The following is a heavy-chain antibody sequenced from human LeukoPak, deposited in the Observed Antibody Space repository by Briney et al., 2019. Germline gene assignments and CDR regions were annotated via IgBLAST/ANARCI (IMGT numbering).Heavy chain of an antibody. CDR3: ARDGPLAVAYFDY. CDR2: INHSGST. J-gene: IGHJ4*02. Sequence: PSETLSLTCAVYGGSFSGYYWSWIRQPPGKGLEWIGEINHSGSTNYNPSLKSRVTISVDTSKNQFSLKLSSVPAADTAVYYCARDGPLAVAYFDYWGQGTLVTVSS. D-gene: IGHD6-19*01. CDR1: GGSFSGYY. V-gene: IGHV4-34*01.